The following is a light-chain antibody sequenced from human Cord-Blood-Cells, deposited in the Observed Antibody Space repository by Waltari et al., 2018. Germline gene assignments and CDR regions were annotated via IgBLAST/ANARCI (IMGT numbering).Light chain of an antibody. V-gene: IGKV1-5*03. Sequence: DIQMTQSPSTLSASVGNRVTITCWASQGISSWLAWYQQKPWKAPKLLIYKASSLESGVPSRFSGSGSGTEFTLTISSLQPDDFATYYCQQYNSYSYTFGQGTKLEIK. CDR2: KAS. CDR3: QQYNSYSYT. J-gene: IGKJ2*01. CDR1: QGISSW.